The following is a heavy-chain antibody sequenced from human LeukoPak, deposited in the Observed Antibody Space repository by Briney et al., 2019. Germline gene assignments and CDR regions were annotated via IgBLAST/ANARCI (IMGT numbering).Heavy chain of an antibody. Sequence: SETLSLTCTVSGGSLNTPNYYWGWIRQPPGKGLEWIGYIYDSGSTNYNPSLKSRVTISVDTSKNQFSLKLSSVTAADTAVYYCACLTTADAFDIWGQGTMVTVSS. CDR1: GGSLNTPNYY. J-gene: IGHJ3*02. CDR2: IYDSGST. CDR3: ACLTTADAFDI. V-gene: IGHV4-61*01. D-gene: IGHD1-1*01.